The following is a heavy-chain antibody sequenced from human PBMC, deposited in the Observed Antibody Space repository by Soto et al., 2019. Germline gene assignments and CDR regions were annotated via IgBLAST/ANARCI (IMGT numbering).Heavy chain of an antibody. V-gene: IGHV1-46*01. Sequence: QVQLVQSGAEVKKPGASVKVSCKASGYTFTSYYMHWVRQAPGQGLEWMGIINPSGGSTSYAQKFQGRVSMSSETSTSTVYMELSSLRSEDTAVYYCARDGTAPGRGWFDPWGQGTLVTVSS. CDR1: GYTFTSYY. CDR2: INPSGGST. CDR3: ARDGTAPGRGWFDP. J-gene: IGHJ5*02. D-gene: IGHD1-26*01.